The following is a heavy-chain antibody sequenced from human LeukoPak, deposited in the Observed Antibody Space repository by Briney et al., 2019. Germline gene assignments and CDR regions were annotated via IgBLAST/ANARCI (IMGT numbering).Heavy chain of an antibody. CDR2: IIPIFGTV. CDR3: ARSSIIAAAGPYYFDY. Sequence: ASVKVSCKASGYTFTSYAMNWVRQAPGQGLEWMGGIIPIFGTVNYAQKFQGRVTITADKSTSTAYMELSSLRSEDTAVYYCARSSIIAAAGPYYFDYWGQGTLVTVSS. V-gene: IGHV1-69*06. J-gene: IGHJ4*02. CDR1: GYTFTSYA. D-gene: IGHD6-13*01.